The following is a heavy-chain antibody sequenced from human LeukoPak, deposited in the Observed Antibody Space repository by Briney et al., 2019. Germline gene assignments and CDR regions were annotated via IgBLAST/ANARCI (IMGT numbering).Heavy chain of an antibody. V-gene: IGHV4-34*01. CDR2: INHRGST. Sequence: SETLSLTCAVYGGSFSGYYWSWIRQPPGKGPEWIGEINHRGSTNYNPSLKSRVTISVDTSKNQFSLKLNSVTAADTAVYYCARGRVSGGFYLNGFDFWGQGAQVTVSS. CDR1: GGSFSGYY. J-gene: IGHJ4*02. D-gene: IGHD3-10*01. CDR3: ARGRVSGGFYLNGFDF.